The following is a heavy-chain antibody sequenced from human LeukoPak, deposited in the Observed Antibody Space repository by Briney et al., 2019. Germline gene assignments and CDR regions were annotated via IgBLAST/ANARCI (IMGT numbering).Heavy chain of an antibody. J-gene: IGHJ4*02. Sequence: GGSLRLSCTASGFTFGDYAMSWFRQAPGKGLEWVGFIRSKAYGGTTEYAASVKGRFTISRDDSKSIAYLQMNSLKTEDTAVYYCTRALYYDFWSGYYTFDYWGQGTLVTVSS. CDR2: IRSKAYGGTT. CDR3: TRALYYDFWSGYYTFDY. D-gene: IGHD3-3*01. V-gene: IGHV3-49*03. CDR1: GFTFGDYA.